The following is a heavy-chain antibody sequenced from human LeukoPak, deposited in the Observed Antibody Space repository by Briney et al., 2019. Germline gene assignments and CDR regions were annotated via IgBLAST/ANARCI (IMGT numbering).Heavy chain of an antibody. Sequence: SEALSLTCTVSGASISSGGYYWSWIRQHPGKGLEWIGYISYSGSPYYNPSLKSRVTISVDTSRNQFSLKLSSVTAADTAVYYCARTPRVLSPYTMDVWGQGTTVTVSS. CDR3: ARTPRVLSPYTMDV. CDR1: GASISSGGYY. J-gene: IGHJ6*02. V-gene: IGHV4-31*03. CDR2: ISYSGSP. D-gene: IGHD3-10*01.